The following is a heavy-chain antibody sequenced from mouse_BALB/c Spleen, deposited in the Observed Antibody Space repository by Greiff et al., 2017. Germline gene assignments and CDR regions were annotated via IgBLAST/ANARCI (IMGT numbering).Heavy chain of an antibody. Sequence: QVHVKQSGPELVRPGVSVKISCKGSGYTFTDYAMHWVKQSHAKSLEWIGVISTYYGNTNYNQKFKGKATMTVDKSSSTAYMELARLTSEDSAIYYCARGEYHFDYWGQGTTLTVSS. J-gene: IGHJ2*01. CDR3: ARGEYHFDY. CDR2: ISTYYGNT. D-gene: IGHD5-1*01. CDR1: GYTFTDYA. V-gene: IGHV1-67*01.